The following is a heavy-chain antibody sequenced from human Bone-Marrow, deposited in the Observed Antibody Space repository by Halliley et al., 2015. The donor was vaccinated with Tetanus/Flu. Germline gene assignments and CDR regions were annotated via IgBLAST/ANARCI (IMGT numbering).Heavy chain of an antibody. CDR3: AKDALVATTEDYYYYYGMDV. Sequence: CAVSGFTFRNYAMSWVRQAPGKGLEWVSAVSGSGGSTYYADSVKGRFTISRDNSKNRLYLQMNSLRAEDTAVYYCAKDALVATTEDYYYYYGMDVWGQGTTVTVSS. CDR1: GFTFRNYA. CDR2: VSGSGGST. V-gene: IGHV3-23*01. D-gene: IGHD1-7*01. J-gene: IGHJ6*02.